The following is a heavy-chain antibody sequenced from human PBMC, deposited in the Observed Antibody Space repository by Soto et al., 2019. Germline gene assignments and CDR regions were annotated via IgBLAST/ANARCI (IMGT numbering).Heavy chain of an antibody. V-gene: IGHV3-7*01. D-gene: IGHD3-3*01. CDR3: ARVPGITIFGVYYYLMDV. J-gene: IGHJ6*03. CDR1: GFTLSNYW. Sequence: EVQLVESGGDLVQPGGSLRLSCAGSGFTLSNYWMSWVRQAPGKGPEWVANIKQDGSQMYYVDSVKGRFTISRDNAKNSLYLQMNSLRAEDTAVYYCARVPGITIFGVYYYLMDVWGKGTALTVSS. CDR2: IKQDGSQM.